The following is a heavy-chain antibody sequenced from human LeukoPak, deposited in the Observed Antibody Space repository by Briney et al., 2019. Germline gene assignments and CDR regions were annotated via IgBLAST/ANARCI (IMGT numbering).Heavy chain of an antibody. CDR3: ARAGRDRQPFYFDY. D-gene: IGHD2-2*01. CDR1: GGPISSSY. CDR2: IYYSGNT. Sequence: KPSETLSLTCTVSGGPISSSYWSWIRQPPGKGLEWIGFIYYSGNTNYNPSLKSRVIISVDMSKNQFSLKLSSVTAADTAVYYCARAGRDRQPFYFDYWGQGTLVTVSS. J-gene: IGHJ4*02. V-gene: IGHV4-59*01.